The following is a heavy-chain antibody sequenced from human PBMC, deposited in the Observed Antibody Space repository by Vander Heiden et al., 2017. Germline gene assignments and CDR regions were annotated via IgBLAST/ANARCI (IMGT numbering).Heavy chain of an antibody. D-gene: IGHD3-10*01. CDR1: GFKFTEYP. Sequence: EVQLVESGGGLVQPGGSLSLSCAASGFKFTEYPMNWVRQAPGRGLEWLAQIRASHNTKKYADSVQGRFTISTDSAQTSVYLQMDSLTDDDTAVYYCARDYLCAFDMWGQGTMVTVSS. J-gene: IGHJ3*02. CDR2: IRASHNTK. V-gene: IGHV3-48*02. CDR3: ARDYLCAFDM.